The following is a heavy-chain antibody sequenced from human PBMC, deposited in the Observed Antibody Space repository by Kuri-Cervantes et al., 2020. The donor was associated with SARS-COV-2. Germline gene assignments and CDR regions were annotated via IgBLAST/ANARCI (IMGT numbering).Heavy chain of an antibody. CDR3: ARAGSTPAFLEWLSPDAFDI. V-gene: IGHV1-2*02. J-gene: IGHJ3*02. Sequence: ASVKVSCKASGYTFTGYYMHWVRQAPGQGLEWMGWINPNSGGTNYAQKFQGRVTMTRDTSISTAYMELSRLRPDDTAVYYCARAGSTPAFLEWLSPDAFDIWGQGTMVTVSS. CDR2: INPNSGGT. CDR1: GYTFTGYY. D-gene: IGHD3-3*02.